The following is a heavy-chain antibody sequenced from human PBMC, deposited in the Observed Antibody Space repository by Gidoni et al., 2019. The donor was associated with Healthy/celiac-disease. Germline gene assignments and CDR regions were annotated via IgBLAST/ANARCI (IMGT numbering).Heavy chain of an antibody. CDR3: ARDQIYCSGGSCLYYYYYYGMDV. CDR1: GYTFTSYY. J-gene: IGHJ6*04. Sequence: QVQLVQSGAEVKKPGASVKVSCKASGYTFTSYYMHWVRQAPGQGLEWMGIINPSGGRTSYAQKFQGRVTMTRDTSTSTVYMELSSLRSEDTAVYYCARDQIYCSGGSCLYYYYYYGMDVWGKGTTVTVSS. D-gene: IGHD2-15*01. V-gene: IGHV1-46*03. CDR2: INPSGGRT.